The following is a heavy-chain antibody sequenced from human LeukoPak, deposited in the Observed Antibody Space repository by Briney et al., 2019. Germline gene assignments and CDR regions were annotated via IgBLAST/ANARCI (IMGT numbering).Heavy chain of an antibody. CDR3: ARDLVWFGEPKGYYNYMDV. CDR1: GFTFSNYN. Sequence: GGSLRLSCAASGFTFSNYNMNWVRQTPGKGLEWVSSIRSSSSYIYYADSVKGRFTISRDNDKNSLYLQMNTLRAEDTAVYYCARDLVWFGEPKGYYNYMDVWGKGTTVTVSS. D-gene: IGHD3-10*01. CDR2: IRSSSSYI. J-gene: IGHJ6*03. V-gene: IGHV3-21*01.